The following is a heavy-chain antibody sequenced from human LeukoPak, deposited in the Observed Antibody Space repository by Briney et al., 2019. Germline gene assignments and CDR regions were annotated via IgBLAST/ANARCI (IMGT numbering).Heavy chain of an antibody. J-gene: IGHJ4*02. CDR2: INHSGST. Sequence: SETLSLTCAVYGGSFSGYYWSWIRQPPGKGLEWIGEINHSGSTNYNPSLKSRVTISVDTSKSQFSLKLSSVTAADTAVYYCARAEWYWLDYWGQGTLVTVSS. CDR1: GGSFSGYY. V-gene: IGHV4-34*01. CDR3: ARAEWYWLDY. D-gene: IGHD3-3*01.